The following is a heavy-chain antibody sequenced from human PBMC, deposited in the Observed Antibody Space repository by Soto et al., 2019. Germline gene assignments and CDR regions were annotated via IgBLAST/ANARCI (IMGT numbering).Heavy chain of an antibody. CDR1: GFTFSSYS. CDR2: ISSSSSYI. D-gene: IGHD6-6*01. Sequence: PGGSLRLSCAASGFTFSSYSMNWVRQAPGKGLEWVSSISSSSSYIYYADSVKGRFTISRDNAKNSLYLQMNSLRAEDTAVYYCAGKDTGDSSSYYYYGMDVWGQGTTVTVSS. J-gene: IGHJ6*02. V-gene: IGHV3-21*01. CDR3: AGKDTGDSSSYYYYGMDV.